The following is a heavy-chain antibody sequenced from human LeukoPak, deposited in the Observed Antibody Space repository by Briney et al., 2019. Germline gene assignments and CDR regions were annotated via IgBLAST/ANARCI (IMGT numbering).Heavy chain of an antibody. CDR1: GFTFDDYA. J-gene: IGHJ4*02. V-gene: IGHV3-9*01. CDR2: ISWNSGSI. CDR3: AKGRIAARLVYFDY. D-gene: IGHD6-6*01. Sequence: GGSLRPSCAASGFTFDDYAMHWVRQAPGKGLEWVSGISWNSGSIGYADSVKGRFTISRDNAKNSLYLQMNSLRAEDTALYYCAKGRIAARLVYFDYWGQGTLVTVSS.